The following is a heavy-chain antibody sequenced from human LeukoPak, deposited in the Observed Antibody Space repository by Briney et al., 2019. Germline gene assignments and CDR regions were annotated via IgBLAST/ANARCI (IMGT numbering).Heavy chain of an antibody. CDR2: IYPGDSDP. CDR1: GSTFTNYW. J-gene: IGHJ4*02. V-gene: IGHV5-51*01. D-gene: IGHD6-13*01. Sequence: GESLQISCQGSGSTFTNYWIGWVRQLPGKGLEWMGIIYPGDSDPRYSPSFQGQVTISADKSISTAYLQWSSLKASDTAMYYCARRVYTSTWYYFDYWGQGTLVTVSS. CDR3: ARRVYTSTWYYFDY.